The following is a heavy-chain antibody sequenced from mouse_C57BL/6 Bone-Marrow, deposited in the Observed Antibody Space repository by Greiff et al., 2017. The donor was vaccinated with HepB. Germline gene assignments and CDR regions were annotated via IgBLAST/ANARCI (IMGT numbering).Heavy chain of an antibody. J-gene: IGHJ3*01. CDR2: IDPFDSET. Sequence: VQLQQPGAELVRPGSSVKLSCKASGYTFTSYWMHWVKQRPIQGLEWIGNIDPFDSETHYNQKFKDKATLTVDKSSSTAYMQLSSLTSEDSAVYYCARAEYYGRFAYWGQGTLVTVSA. CDR1: GYTFTSYW. D-gene: IGHD2-1*01. CDR3: ARAEYYGRFAY. V-gene: IGHV1-52*01.